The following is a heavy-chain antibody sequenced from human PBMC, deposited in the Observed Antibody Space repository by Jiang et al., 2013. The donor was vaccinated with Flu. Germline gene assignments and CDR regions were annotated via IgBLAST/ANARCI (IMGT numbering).Heavy chain of an antibody. Sequence: QTLSLTCAISGDGISNNVVAWNWIRQSPSRGLEWLGKTRYISRWLTEYSVSMQGRITINPDTSRNQLSLQLDSATPDDTAIYYCVRDYNWAFDSWGQGTLVTVSS. CDR3: VRDYNWAFDS. CDR1: GDGISNNVVA. J-gene: IGHJ4*02. CDR2: TRYISRWLT. V-gene: IGHV6-1*01. D-gene: IGHD1-1*01.